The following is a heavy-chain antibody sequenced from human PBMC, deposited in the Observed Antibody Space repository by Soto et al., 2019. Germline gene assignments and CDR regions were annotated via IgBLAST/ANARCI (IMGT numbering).Heavy chain of an antibody. Sequence: ASVKVSCKVSGYTITDLSMQWVRQAPGKGLEWMGGFDPEDGETIYAQKFQGRVTMTEDTSTDTAYMELSSLRSEDTAVYYCATGGSSWYYYWGQGTLVTVSS. CDR1: GYTITDLS. J-gene: IGHJ4*02. CDR3: ATGGSSWYYY. D-gene: IGHD6-13*01. V-gene: IGHV1-24*01. CDR2: FDPEDGET.